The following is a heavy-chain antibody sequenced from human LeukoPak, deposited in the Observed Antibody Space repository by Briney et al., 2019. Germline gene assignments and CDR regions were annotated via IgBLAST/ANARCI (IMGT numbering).Heavy chain of an antibody. CDR2: ISYSGST. D-gene: IGHD1-26*01. CDR1: GGSISSSSYY. Sequence: SETLSLTCTVSGGSISSSSYYWGWIRQPPGKGLEWIGTISYSGSTYYNPSLKSRVTISVDTSKNLFSLKLSSVTAADTAVYYCARHAGSHQNNYFDYWGQGTLVTVSS. CDR3: ARHAGSHQNNYFDY. V-gene: IGHV4-39*01. J-gene: IGHJ4*02.